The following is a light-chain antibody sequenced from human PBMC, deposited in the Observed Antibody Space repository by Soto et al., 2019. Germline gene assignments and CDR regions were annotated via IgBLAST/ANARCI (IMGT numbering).Light chain of an antibody. CDR1: RSNIGTNT. CDR2: NKS. V-gene: IGLV1-44*01. CDR3: VAWDDSLQGYV. J-gene: IGLJ1*01. Sequence: QSLLTQAPSVSATPGQRVTVSCSGGRSNIGTNTVSWFQQVPGTAPKLLIYNKSQRPSGVPDRFSGSKSGTSASLAISGLQLEDEADYYCVAWDDSLQGYVFGSGTKVTVL.